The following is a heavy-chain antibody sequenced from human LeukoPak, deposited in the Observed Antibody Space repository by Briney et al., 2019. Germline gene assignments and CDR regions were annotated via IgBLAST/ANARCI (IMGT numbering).Heavy chain of an antibody. CDR2: IYTSGNT. V-gene: IGHV4-4*07. Sequence: SETLSLTCTVSGGSISSYYWSWIRQPAGKGLEWIGRIYTSGNTNYNPSLKSRVTMSVDTSKKQFSLKLSSVTAADTAVYYCARGSRFLEWLPWDYWGQGTLVTVSS. D-gene: IGHD3-3*01. CDR1: GGSISSYY. CDR3: ARGSRFLEWLPWDY. J-gene: IGHJ4*02.